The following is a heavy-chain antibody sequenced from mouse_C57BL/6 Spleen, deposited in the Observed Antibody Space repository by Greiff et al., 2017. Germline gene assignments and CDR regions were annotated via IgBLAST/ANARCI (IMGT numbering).Heavy chain of an antibody. V-gene: IGHV1-64*01. J-gene: IGHJ2*01. CDR1: GYTFTSYW. Sequence: QVQLKQPGAELVKPGASVKLSCKASGYTFTSYWMHWVKQRPGQGLEWIGMIHPNSGSTNYNEKFKSKATLTVDKSSSTAYMQLSSLTSEDSAVYYCARWAITTAGYFDYWGQGTTLTVSS. CDR3: ARWAITTAGYFDY. CDR2: IHPNSGST. D-gene: IGHD1-1*01.